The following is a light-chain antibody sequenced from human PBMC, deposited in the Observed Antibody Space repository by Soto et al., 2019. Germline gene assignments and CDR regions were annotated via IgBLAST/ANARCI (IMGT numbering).Light chain of an antibody. V-gene: IGLV1-44*01. CDR2: GHN. J-gene: IGLJ1*01. CDR1: TSNIGNNA. CDR3: ATWDGSLNGYV. Sequence: QSVLAQSPSASGTPGQRVTISCSGSTSNIGNNAVNWYQHLPGTAPKLLVYGHNQRPSGVPDRFSGSQSGTSASLAISGLQSEDEADYYFATWDGSLNGYVFGPGTKLTVL.